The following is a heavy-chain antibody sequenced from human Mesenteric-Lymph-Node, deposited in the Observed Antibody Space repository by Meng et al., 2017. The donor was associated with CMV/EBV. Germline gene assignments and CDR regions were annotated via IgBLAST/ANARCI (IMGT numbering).Heavy chain of an antibody. V-gene: IGHV4-34*01. CDR2: INHSGST. Sequence: SETLSLTCAVYGGSFSGHYWSWIRQPPGKGLEWIGEINHSGSTNYNPSLKSRVTISVDTSKNQFSLKLSSVTAADTAVYYCARAGGYCSSTSCQNWFDPWGQGTLVTVSS. D-gene: IGHD2-2*01. J-gene: IGHJ5*02. CDR1: GGSFSGHY. CDR3: ARAGGYCSSTSCQNWFDP.